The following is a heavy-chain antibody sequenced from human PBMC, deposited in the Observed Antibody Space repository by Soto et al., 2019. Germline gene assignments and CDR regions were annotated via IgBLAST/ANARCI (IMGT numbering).Heavy chain of an antibody. D-gene: IGHD2-21*01. CDR1: GGSFSSYI. V-gene: IGHV1-69*02. J-gene: IGHJ6*03. CDR2: SIPIQGKA. Sequence: QVQLVQSGAEVQKPGSSVKVSCEASGGSFSSYIFTWVRQAPGQGLEWMGRSIPIQGKADYALKFQDRVTISADKSTKTVYLELRGLRHDDTAVYYGAKSLVFVDHAYMDVWGKGTTVTVSS. CDR3: AKSLVFVDHAYMDV.